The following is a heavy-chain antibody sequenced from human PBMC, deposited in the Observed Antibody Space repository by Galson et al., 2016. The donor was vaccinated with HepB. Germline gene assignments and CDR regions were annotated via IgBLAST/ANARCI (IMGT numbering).Heavy chain of an antibody. CDR3: AKAGVTMARGVADY. V-gene: IGHV3-23*01. Sequence: SLRLSCAVSGFTFSSYAMTWVRQAPGKGLEWVSAISDNGRSTYYADPVKGRFTISRDNSKNTLYLQMNSLRAEDTAVYYCAKAGVTMARGVADYWGQGTLVTVSS. CDR1: GFTFSSYA. CDR2: ISDNGRST. J-gene: IGHJ4*02. D-gene: IGHD3-10*01.